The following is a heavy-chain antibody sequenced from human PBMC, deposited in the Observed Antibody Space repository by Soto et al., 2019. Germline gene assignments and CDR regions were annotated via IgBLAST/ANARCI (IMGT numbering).Heavy chain of an antibody. CDR2: ISSAGST. J-gene: IGHJ4*02. V-gene: IGHV3-53*01. D-gene: IGHD5-18*01. Sequence: PGGSLRLSCAASGLTFSSSYRSWVRQAPGKGLQWVSVISSAGSTYYANSVKVRFTISRDISTNMVYLQMSSLTDEDTAVYYCARDRSPEYSSARFFDIWGQGALVTVSS. CDR3: ARDRSPEYSSARFFDI. CDR1: GLTFSSSY.